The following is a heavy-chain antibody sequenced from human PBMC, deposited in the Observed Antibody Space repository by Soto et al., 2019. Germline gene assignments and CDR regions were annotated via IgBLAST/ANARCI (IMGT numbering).Heavy chain of an antibody. J-gene: IGHJ5*02. CDR3: ARVLCCSSSGGNWFVP. D-gene: IGHD6-6*01. Sequence: PSETLSLTCTVSGGSISSGGYYWSWIRQHPGKGLEWIGYIYYSGSTYYNPSLKSRVTISVDTSKNQFSLKLSSVTAADTAVYYCARVLCCSSSGGNWFVPWRQGTLVTVSS. CDR2: IYYSGST. V-gene: IGHV4-31*03. CDR1: GGSISSGGYY.